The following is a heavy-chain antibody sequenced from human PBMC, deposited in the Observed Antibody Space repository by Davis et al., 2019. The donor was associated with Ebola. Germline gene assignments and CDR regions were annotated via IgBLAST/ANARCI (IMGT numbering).Heavy chain of an antibody. CDR3: AHIGLTQNVFDI. CDR2: IWYDGSNK. V-gene: IGHV3-33*01. D-gene: IGHD2-8*01. Sequence: GESLKISCAASGFTFSSYGMHWVRQAPGKGLEWVAVIWYDGSNKYYADSVKGRFTNSRDNSKNTLYLQMNSLRVEDTTVYYCAHIGLTQNVFDIWGQGTMVTVSS. J-gene: IGHJ3*02. CDR1: GFTFSSYG.